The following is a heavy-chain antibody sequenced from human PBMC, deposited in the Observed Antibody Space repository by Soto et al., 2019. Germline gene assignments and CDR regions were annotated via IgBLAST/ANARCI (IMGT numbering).Heavy chain of an antibody. V-gene: IGHV4-30-4*01. D-gene: IGHD1-26*01. Sequence: QVQLQEWGPGLVKPSQTLSLTCTVSGGSIRNGDYYWGWIRQPPGKGLEWIGYVYYSGTTYSHPSLKSRVTISVDTYENVFSLRLSSVTAADTAVYYCVTVNLVGAAYYFDYWGPGTLVTVFS. CDR2: VYYSGTT. CDR1: GGSIRNGDYY. J-gene: IGHJ4*02. CDR3: VTVNLVGAAYYFDY.